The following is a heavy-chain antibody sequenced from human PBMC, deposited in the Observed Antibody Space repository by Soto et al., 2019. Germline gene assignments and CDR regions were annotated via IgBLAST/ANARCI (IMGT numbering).Heavy chain of an antibody. CDR2: ISYDGSNK. CDR3: ARGVVGSTTGTTQLRYMDV. V-gene: IGHV3-30-3*01. CDR1: GFTFSSYA. Sequence: QSGGSLRLSCAASGFTFSSYAMHWVRQAPGKWLEWVAVISYDGSNKYYADSVKGRFTISRDNSKNTLYLQMNSLRAEDTAVYYCARGVVGSTTGTTQLRYMDVWGQGXTVTV. J-gene: IGHJ6*02. D-gene: IGHD1-1*01.